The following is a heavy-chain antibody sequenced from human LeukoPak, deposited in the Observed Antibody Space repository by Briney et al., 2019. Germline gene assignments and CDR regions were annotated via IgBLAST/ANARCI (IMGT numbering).Heavy chain of an antibody. V-gene: IGHV4-34*01. CDR2: INHSGST. J-gene: IGHJ4*02. CDR3: ARGGGGSRFDY. Sequence: SETLSLTCAVYGGSFSGYYWSWIRQPPGKGLEWIGEINHSGSTNYNPSLKSRVTISVDTSKNQFSVKLSSVTAADTAVFYCARGGGGSRFDYWGQGTLVTVSS. D-gene: IGHD2-15*01. CDR1: GGSFSGYY.